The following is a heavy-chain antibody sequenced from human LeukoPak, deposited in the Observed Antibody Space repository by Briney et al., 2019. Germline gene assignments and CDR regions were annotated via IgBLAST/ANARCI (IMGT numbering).Heavy chain of an antibody. CDR2: IYHSGST. Sequence: SETLSLSCAVSGGSISSGGYSWSWIRQPPGKGLEWIGYIYHSGSTYYNPSLKSRVTISVDRSKNQFSLKLSSVTAADTAVYYCAIGLVGHAFDIWGQGTMVTVSS. V-gene: IGHV4-30-2*01. J-gene: IGHJ3*02. CDR3: AIGLVGHAFDI. D-gene: IGHD2-8*02. CDR1: GGSISSGGYS.